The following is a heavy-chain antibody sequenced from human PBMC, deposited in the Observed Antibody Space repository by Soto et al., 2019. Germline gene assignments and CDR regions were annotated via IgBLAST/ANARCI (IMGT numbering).Heavy chain of an antibody. D-gene: IGHD3-22*01. CDR3: ASDAYSHDNSGSYYYVFDI. CDR2: MRYDGSRE. J-gene: IGHJ3*02. Sequence: EVQLVESGGGLVQPGGSLRLSCAASGFSLSNYWMSWARQAPGKGLEWVANMRYDGSREYYGDSVKGRFTISRDNAQNTLYLQMNSPTAEDTAVYFCASDAYSHDNSGSYYYVFDIWGQGTMVTVSS. V-gene: IGHV3-7*05. CDR1: GFSLSNYW.